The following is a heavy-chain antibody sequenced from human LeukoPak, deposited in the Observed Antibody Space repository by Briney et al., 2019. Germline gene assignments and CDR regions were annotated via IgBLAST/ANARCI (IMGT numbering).Heavy chain of an antibody. CDR2: ISSDGTNK. J-gene: IGHJ4*02. CDR1: GFTFNKYA. CDR3: ARSPDYDLWTHYSDY. D-gene: IGHD3-3*01. V-gene: IGHV3-30*04. Sequence: GGSLRLSCAASGFTFNKYAIHWVRQAPGKGLEWVAVISSDGTNKYHTDSVQGRFIISRENSKNTLYLQMNSLRAEDTAVYYCARSPDYDLWTHYSDYWGQGILVTVSS.